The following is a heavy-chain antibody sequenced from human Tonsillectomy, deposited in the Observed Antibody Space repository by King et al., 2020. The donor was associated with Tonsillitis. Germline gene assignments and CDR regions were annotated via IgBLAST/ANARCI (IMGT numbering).Heavy chain of an antibody. CDR2: IIRIFGTA. V-gene: IGHV1-69*01. CDR1: GGTFSSYA. J-gene: IGHJ3*02. Sequence: VQLVESGAEVKKPGSSVKVSCTASGGTFSSYAISWVRQAPGQGLEWMGGIIRIFGTANYAQKFQGRVTITADESTSTAYMRLSRLRAEDTAVYYCARMTLVGSGAFDIWGQGTMVTVSS. CDR3: ARMTLVGSGAFDI. D-gene: IGHD2-15*01.